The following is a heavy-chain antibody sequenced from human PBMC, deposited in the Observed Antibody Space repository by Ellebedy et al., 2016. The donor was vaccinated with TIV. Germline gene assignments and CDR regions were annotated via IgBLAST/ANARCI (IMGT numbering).Heavy chain of an antibody. Sequence: ASVKVSCKASGGTFSSYAISWVRQAPGQGLEWMGGIIPIFGTANYAQKFQGRVTITADESTSTAYMELSSLRSDDTAVYYCARDGLSIQLWGPLPRDVWGQGTTVTVSS. CDR1: GGTFSSYA. CDR2: IIPIFGTA. CDR3: ARDGLSIQLWGPLPRDV. D-gene: IGHD5-18*01. J-gene: IGHJ6*02. V-gene: IGHV1-69*13.